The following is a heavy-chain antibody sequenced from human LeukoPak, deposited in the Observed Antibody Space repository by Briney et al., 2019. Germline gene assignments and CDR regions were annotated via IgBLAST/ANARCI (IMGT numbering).Heavy chain of an antibody. D-gene: IGHD6-13*01. CDR3: AREGAYSSSWYLPRAQYNWFDP. J-gene: IGHJ5*02. Sequence: SQTLSLTCTVSGGPISSGNNYWSWIRQPARKGLEWIGLFYSGENIHYNPSLKSRVTISVDTSKSHFSLHLSSVTAADTAVYYCAREGAYSSSWYLPRAQYNWFDPWGQGTLVTVSS. V-gene: IGHV4-61*02. CDR2: FYSGENI. CDR1: GGPISSGNNY.